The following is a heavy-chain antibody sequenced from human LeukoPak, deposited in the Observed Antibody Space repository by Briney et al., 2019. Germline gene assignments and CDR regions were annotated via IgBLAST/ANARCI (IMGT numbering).Heavy chain of an antibody. CDR3: ARETGTEDVNWFDP. V-gene: IGHV1-8*01. Sequence: ASVKVSCKASGYTFTSYDINWVRQATGQGLEWMGWMNPNSGNTGYAQKFQGRVTMTRNTSISTAYMELSSLRSEDTAVYYCARETGTEDVNWFDPRGQGTLVTVSS. CDR1: GYTFTSYD. CDR2: MNPNSGNT. D-gene: IGHD1/OR15-1a*01. J-gene: IGHJ5*02.